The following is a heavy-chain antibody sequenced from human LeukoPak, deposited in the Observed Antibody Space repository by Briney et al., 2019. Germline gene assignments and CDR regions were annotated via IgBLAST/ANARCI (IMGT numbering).Heavy chain of an antibody. V-gene: IGHV1-46*01. CDR3: ARGMAKGKDY. J-gene: IGHJ4*02. D-gene: IGHD2-8*01. Sequence: ASVKVSCTAAGYTFTNYFMHWVRQAPGQGLEWMGMINPSGGSTSYAQKFQGRVTMTRDTSTSTVYMDLSSLRFEDTAVYYCARGMAKGKDYWGQGTLVTVSS. CDR2: INPSGGST. CDR1: GYTFTNYF.